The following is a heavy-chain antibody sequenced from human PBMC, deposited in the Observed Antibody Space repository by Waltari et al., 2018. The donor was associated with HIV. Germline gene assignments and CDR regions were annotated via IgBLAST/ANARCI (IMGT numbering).Heavy chain of an antibody. V-gene: IGHV3-48*03. Sequence: DVQLVESGGGLVQPGGPLGLSCAASGFNPINFAMYWVGQGPGAGLEWVSYISATGHNRYYADSVQGRFTISRDNVRNILHLRIDDLRVDDTATYYCVRGGAAWSAGGFQVAQPGPWGQGALVTVSS. CDR2: ISATGHNR. J-gene: IGHJ5*02. D-gene: IGHD2-15*01. CDR3: VRGGAAWSAGGFQVAQPGP. CDR1: GFNPINFA.